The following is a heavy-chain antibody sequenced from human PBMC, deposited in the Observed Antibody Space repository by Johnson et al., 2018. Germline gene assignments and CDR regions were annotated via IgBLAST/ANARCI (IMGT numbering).Heavy chain of an antibody. J-gene: IGHJ6*02. Sequence: VQLVESGGGLVQPGGSLRLSCAASGFTFSTYWMRWVRQAPGKGLEWVANIKQDGSQKYYVDSVKGRFTISRDKAKNSLYLQMNSLRVEDTAVYYCARVGDFRSGHLPYYYYGMDVWGQGTTVTVSS. CDR1: GFTFSTYW. D-gene: IGHD3-3*01. CDR3: ARVGDFRSGHLPYYYYGMDV. CDR2: IKQDGSQK. V-gene: IGHV3-7*04.